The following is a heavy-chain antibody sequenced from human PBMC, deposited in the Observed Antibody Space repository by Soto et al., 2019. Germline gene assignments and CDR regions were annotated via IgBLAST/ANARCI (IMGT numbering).Heavy chain of an antibody. CDR1: AYSFSSYW. V-gene: IGHV5-51*01. D-gene: IGHD2-15*01. J-gene: IGHJ4*02. Sequence: EVQLVQSGAEVKKPGESLKISCKGSAYSFSSYWIGWVRQMPGKGLEWMGSVYPADSDTRYSPSFQGQVTISADKSISTAYLQWSSLKASDTAFYYCARLRDCSGGSCSLEPFDYWGQGTLVTVSS. CDR3: ARLRDCSGGSCSLEPFDY. CDR2: VYPADSDT.